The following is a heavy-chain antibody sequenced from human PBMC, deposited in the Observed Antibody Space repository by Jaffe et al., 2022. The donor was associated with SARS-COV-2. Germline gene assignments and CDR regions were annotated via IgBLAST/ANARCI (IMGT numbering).Heavy chain of an antibody. V-gene: IGHV3-15*01. CDR3: TIRNFWSGYLSG. CDR2: IKSKTDGGTT. CDR1: GFTFSNAW. J-gene: IGHJ4*02. D-gene: IGHD3-3*01. Sequence: EVQLVESGGGLVKPGGSLRLSCAASGFTFSNAWMSWVRQAPGKGLEWVGRIKSKTDGGTTDYAAPVKGRFTISRDDSKNTLYLQMNSLKTEDTAVYYCTIRNFWSGYLSGWGQGTLVTVSS.